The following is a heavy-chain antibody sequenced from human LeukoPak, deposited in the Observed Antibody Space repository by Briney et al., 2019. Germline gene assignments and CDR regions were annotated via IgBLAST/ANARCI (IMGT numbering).Heavy chain of an antibody. CDR2: MYYSGST. D-gene: IGHD2-2*01. J-gene: IGHJ5*02. Sequence: SETLSLTCTVSGGSISSSSSYWGWIRQSPGKGLEWIGNMYYSGSTYYNPSLKSRVTISVDASRNLFSLKLSSVTAADTGVYYCAPYHQRFDPWGQGTLVTVSS. V-gene: IGHV4-39*01. CDR3: APYHQRFDP. CDR1: GGSISSSSSY.